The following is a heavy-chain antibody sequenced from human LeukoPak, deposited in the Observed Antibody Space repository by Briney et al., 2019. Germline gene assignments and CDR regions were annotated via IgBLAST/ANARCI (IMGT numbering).Heavy chain of an antibody. Sequence: SETLSLTCTVSGGSNGSSDSFWGWIRQPPGKGLEWIGSIYYSGTTYYNPSLKSRLTISVDTSKNHFSLKLGSVTAADTAVYYCARHRSPYGSGSYGYWGQGTLVTVSS. V-gene: IGHV4-39*01. CDR2: IYYSGTT. CDR1: GGSNGSSDSF. J-gene: IGHJ4*02. D-gene: IGHD3-10*01. CDR3: ARHRSPYGSGSYGY.